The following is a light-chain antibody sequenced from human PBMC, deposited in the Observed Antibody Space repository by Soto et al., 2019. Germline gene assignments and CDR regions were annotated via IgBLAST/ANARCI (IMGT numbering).Light chain of an antibody. CDR3: QKRSNWPPN. CDR2: DAS. CDR1: QRVGTY. Sequence: DTVFTHSPFTLSLSPVERATLSFMASQRVGTYLAWYQQKPGQAPRLLIYDASNRATGIAPRFRGSGSGTVFTLTISSVEPEDFAVYICQKRSNWPPNFGQGTRLEIK. V-gene: IGKV3-11*01. J-gene: IGKJ5*01.